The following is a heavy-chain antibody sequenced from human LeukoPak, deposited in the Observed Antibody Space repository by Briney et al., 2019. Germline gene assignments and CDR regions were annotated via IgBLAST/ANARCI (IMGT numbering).Heavy chain of an antibody. D-gene: IGHD6-6*01. J-gene: IGHJ5*02. V-gene: IGHV1-8*03. CDR3: ARAPAIAARFSKGRWFDP. CDR1: GYTFTSYD. Sequence: ASVKVSCKASGYTFTSYDINWVRQATGQGLEWVGWMNPNSGNTGYAQKFQGRVTITRNTSISTAYMELSSLRSEDTAVYYCARAPAIAARFSKGRWFDPWGQGTLVTVSS. CDR2: MNPNSGNT.